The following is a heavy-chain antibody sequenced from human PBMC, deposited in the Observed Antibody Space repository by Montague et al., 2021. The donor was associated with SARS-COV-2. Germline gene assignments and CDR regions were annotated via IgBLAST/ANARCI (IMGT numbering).Heavy chain of an antibody. CDR2: TYYRTWWRS. D-gene: IGHD3-3*02. Sequence: CAISGDSVSSPSASWNWIRQSPSTGLEWLGRTYYRTWWRSQYPGSLESRITISGDTSKNQFSLQLNSVTPEDTAVYYCASAFYGDHWAFDVWGQGTMVTVSS. J-gene: IGHJ3*01. CDR3: ASAFYGDHWAFDV. V-gene: IGHV6-1*01. CDR1: GDSVSSPSAS.